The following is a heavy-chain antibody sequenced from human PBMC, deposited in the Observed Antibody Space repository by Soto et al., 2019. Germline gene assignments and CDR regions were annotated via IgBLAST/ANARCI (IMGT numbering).Heavy chain of an antibody. Sequence: QVQLQQWGAGLLKPSETLSLTCAVYGGSFSGYYWSWIRQPPGKGLEWIGEINHSGSTNYNPSLKSRVTISVDTSNNQFSLKLSSVTAADTAVYYCARRRIAARSGHDYWGQGTLVTVSS. J-gene: IGHJ4*02. CDR1: GGSFSGYY. CDR2: INHSGST. D-gene: IGHD6-6*01. V-gene: IGHV4-34*01. CDR3: ARRRIAARSGHDY.